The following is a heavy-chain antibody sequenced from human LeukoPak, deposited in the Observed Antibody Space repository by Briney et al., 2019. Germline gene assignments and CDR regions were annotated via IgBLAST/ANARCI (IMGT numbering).Heavy chain of an antibody. CDR2: IWYDGSNK. Sequence: PGGSLRLSCAASGFTFSSYGMHWVRQAPGKGLEWVAVIWYDGSNKYYADSVKGRFTISRDNSKNTLYLQMNSLRAEDTAVYYCAKDPFTYSSSQSGFDPWGQGTLVTVSS. J-gene: IGHJ5*02. V-gene: IGHV3-33*06. CDR3: AKDPFTYSSSQSGFDP. CDR1: GFTFSSYG. D-gene: IGHD6-13*01.